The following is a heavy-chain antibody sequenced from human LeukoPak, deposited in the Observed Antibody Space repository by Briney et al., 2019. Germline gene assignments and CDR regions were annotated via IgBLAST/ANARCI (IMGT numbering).Heavy chain of an antibody. CDR1: GGSILDSTYY. V-gene: IGHV4-39*01. CDR3: ARQSSGYYYGWFDP. CDR2: IFYNGDT. D-gene: IGHD3-22*01. J-gene: IGHJ5*02. Sequence: SETLSLTCTVSGGSILDSTYYWAWIRQPPGKGLEWIATIFYNGDTHYNPSLKSRVTMSVDTVKNQFSLNLNSVTAADTAVYYCARQSSGYYYGWFDPWGERTLVTVSS.